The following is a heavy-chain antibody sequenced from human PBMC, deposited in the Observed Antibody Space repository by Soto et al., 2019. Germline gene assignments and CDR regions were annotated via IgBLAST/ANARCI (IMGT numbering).Heavy chain of an antibody. CDR3: ASRDIVVVVAATPGVAFDI. CDR2: ISGSGGST. CDR1: GFTFSSYA. D-gene: IGHD2-15*01. V-gene: IGHV3-23*01. Sequence: PAGSLRLSCAASGFTFSSYAMSWVRQAPGKGLEWVSAISGSGGSTYYADSVKGRFTISRDNSKNTLYLQMNSLRAEDTAVYYCASRDIVVVVAATPGVAFDIWGQGTMVTVSS. J-gene: IGHJ3*02.